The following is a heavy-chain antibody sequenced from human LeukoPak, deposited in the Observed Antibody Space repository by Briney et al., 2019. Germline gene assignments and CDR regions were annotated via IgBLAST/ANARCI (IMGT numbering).Heavy chain of an antibody. D-gene: IGHD2-15*01. CDR2: IYPGDSDT. V-gene: IGHV5-51*03. CDR1: GYSFTNYW. J-gene: IGHJ4*02. Sequence: GESLKISCKGSGYSFTNYWIAWVRQMPGKGLEWMGIIYPGDSDTTYSPSFQGQVTISADKSIRTVYLQWSSLKTSDTAMYYCAKRGSEGKSLILVVKQFDYWARGTGVTVSS. CDR3: AKRGSEGKSLILVVKQFDY.